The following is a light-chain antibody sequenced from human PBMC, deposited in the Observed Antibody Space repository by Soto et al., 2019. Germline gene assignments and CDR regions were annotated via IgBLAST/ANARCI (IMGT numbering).Light chain of an antibody. CDR1: SSNIGRNT. CDR2: RSD. V-gene: IGLV1-44*01. J-gene: IGLJ2*01. Sequence: QSVLTQPPSASGTPGQRVTISCSGSSSNIGRNTVNWYQQFPGTAPQLLIYRSDQRPSGVPDRFSGSKSGTSASLTITGLQSDDEADYYCAAWDDGLVGSVVFGGGTKVTVL. CDR3: AAWDDGLVGSVV.